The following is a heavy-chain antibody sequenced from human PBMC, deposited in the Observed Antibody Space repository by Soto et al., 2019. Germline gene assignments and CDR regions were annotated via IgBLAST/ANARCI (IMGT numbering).Heavy chain of an antibody. Sequence: QVQLVESGGDLVKPGGSLRLSCAASGFTFSDFYMSWIRQAPGKGLEWVSFISGSGTYTKYADSVEGRFTISRDNAKNSLYLQMNSLRAEDTAVYYCARPRNRAWQPPAYWGQGTLVTVSS. J-gene: IGHJ1*01. CDR3: ARPRNRAWQPPAY. V-gene: IGHV3-11*05. CDR2: ISGSGTYT. CDR1: GFTFSDFY.